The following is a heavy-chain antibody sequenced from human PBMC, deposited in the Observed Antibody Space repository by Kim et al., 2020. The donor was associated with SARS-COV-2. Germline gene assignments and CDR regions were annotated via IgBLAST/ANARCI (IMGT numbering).Heavy chain of an antibody. Sequence: GSLRLSCVASGFTFTKYAMTWVRQGPGKGLEWVSVISVSGESTYYAGSVKGRFTISRDNSKNTLYLQMNSLRAEDTAVYYCAKDLRYSSSSAPDPWGQGMLVTVSS. V-gene: IGHV3-23*01. D-gene: IGHD6-6*01. CDR1: GFTFTKYA. CDR2: ISVSGEST. CDR3: AKDLRYSSSSAPDP. J-gene: IGHJ5*02.